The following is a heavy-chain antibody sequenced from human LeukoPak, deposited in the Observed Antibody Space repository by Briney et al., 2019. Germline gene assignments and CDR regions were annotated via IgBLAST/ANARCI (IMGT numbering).Heavy chain of an antibody. CDR3: ARFGLRYYYAMDV. CDR1: EFTFSNYW. V-gene: IGHV3-7*04. D-gene: IGHD3-10*01. CDR2: IKQDGNEK. J-gene: IGHJ6*02. Sequence: GGSLGLSCAASEFTFSNYWMSWVRQAPGKGLEWVANIKQDGNEKYYVDSVRGRFTISRDNAKNSLYLQMNSLRAEDTAIYYCARFGLRYYYAMDVWGQGTTVTVSS.